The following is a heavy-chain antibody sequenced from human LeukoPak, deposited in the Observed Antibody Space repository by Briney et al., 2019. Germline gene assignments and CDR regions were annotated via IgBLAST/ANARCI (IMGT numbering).Heavy chain of an antibody. CDR1: GFTFSSYA. Sequence: PGGSLRLSCAASGFTFSSYAMHWVRQAPGKRQEWVAVISYDGSNKYYADSVRGRFTISRDNSKNTLYLQMNSLRAEDTAVYYCATGRDGYNLDYWGQGTLVTVSS. J-gene: IGHJ4*02. CDR3: ATGRDGYNLDY. V-gene: IGHV3-30-3*01. CDR2: ISYDGSNK. D-gene: IGHD5-24*01.